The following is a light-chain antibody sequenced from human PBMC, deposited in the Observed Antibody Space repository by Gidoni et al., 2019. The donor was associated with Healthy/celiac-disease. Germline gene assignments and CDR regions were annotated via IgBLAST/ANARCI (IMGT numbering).Light chain of an antibody. V-gene: IGLV1-44*01. CDR1: SSNIGSNT. Sequence: QSVLPQPPSASGTPGQRVTISCSGSSSNIGSNTVNWYQQLPGAAPKLLIYSNNPRPSGVPDRFSGSKSCTSASLAISGLQSADEADYYCAAWDDSLNGLVFGGGTKLTVL. CDR2: SNN. J-gene: IGLJ2*01. CDR3: AAWDDSLNGLV.